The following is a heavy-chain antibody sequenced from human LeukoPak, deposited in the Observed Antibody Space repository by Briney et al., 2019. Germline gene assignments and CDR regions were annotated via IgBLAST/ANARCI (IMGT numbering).Heavy chain of an antibody. CDR3: AGDKLYPTWRNAFDI. J-gene: IGHJ3*02. Sequence: PSETLSLTCTVSGGSISSYYWSWIRQPAGKGLEWIGRIYTSGSTNYNPSLKSRVTMSVDTSKNQFSLKLSSVTAADTAVYYCAGDKLYPTWRNAFDIWGQGTMVTVSS. V-gene: IGHV4-4*07. CDR2: IYTSGST. CDR1: GGSISSYY. D-gene: IGHD1-1*01.